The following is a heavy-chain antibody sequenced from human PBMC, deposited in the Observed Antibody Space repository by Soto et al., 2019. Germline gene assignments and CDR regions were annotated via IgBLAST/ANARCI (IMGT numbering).Heavy chain of an antibody. D-gene: IGHD3-3*01. CDR2: IYYSGST. CDR1: GGSISSYY. V-gene: IGHV4-59*01. Sequence: QVQLQESGPGLVKPSETLSLTCTVSGGSISSYYWSWIRQPPGKGLEWIGYIYYSGSTNYNLSLKSRVTISVDTSKNQFCLKLSSVTAADTAVYYCARSGSGYVYYYYGMDVWGQGTTVTVSS. CDR3: ARSGSGYVYYYYGMDV. J-gene: IGHJ6*02.